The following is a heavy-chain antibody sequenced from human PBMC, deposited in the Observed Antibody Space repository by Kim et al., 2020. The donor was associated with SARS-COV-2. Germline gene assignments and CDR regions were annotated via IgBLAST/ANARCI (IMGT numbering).Heavy chain of an antibody. D-gene: IGHD2-2*01. CDR3: MTADFAGQYLSSIFDY. CDR2: IRRSGNDK. V-gene: IGHV3-23*01. CDR1: GFTFSSYG. J-gene: IGHJ4*02. Sequence: GGSLRLSCAASGFTFSSYGMFWVRQAPGKGLEWVSAIRRSGNDKHCAGSVKGRFTISRDNLKNSLYLQMNSLRAEDTAVYYCMTADFAGQYLSSIFDYWGQGTLVTVSS.